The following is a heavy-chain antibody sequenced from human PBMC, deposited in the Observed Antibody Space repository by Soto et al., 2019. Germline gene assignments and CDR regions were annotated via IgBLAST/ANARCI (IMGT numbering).Heavy chain of an antibody. J-gene: IGHJ5*02. D-gene: IGHD3-3*01. CDR3: ATHNYDFWTDGFDP. CDR2: ISAYNGNT. CDR1: GYTFTSYG. Sequence: ASVKVSCKASGYTFTSYGISWVRQAPGQGLEWMGWISAYNGNTNYAQKLQGRVTMTTDTSTSTAYMELRSLRSDDTAVYYCATHNYDFWTDGFDPWGQGTLVTVSS. V-gene: IGHV1-18*01.